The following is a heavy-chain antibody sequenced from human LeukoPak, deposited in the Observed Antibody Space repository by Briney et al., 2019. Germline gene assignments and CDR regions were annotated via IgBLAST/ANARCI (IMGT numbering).Heavy chain of an antibody. CDR1: GFTVSSNY. V-gene: IGHV3-53*01. CDR2: IYSGGST. J-gene: IGHJ3*02. Sequence: PGGSLRLSCAASGFTVSSNYMSWVRQAPGKGLEWVSVIYSGGSTYYADSVKGGFTISRDNSKNTLYLQMTSLRAEHTAVYYCPRGQRHSSTSYGPDAFDIWGQGTMVTVSS. CDR3: PRGQRHSSTSYGPDAFDI. D-gene: IGHD6-13*01.